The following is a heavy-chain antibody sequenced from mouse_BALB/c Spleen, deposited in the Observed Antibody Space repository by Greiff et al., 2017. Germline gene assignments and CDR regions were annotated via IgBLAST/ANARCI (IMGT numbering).Heavy chain of an antibody. CDR2: ISRGSSTI. J-gene: IGHJ2*01. Sequence: EVKLVESGGGLVKPGGSLKLSCAASGFTFSSFGMHWVRQAPEKGLEWVAYISRGSSTIYYADTVKGRFTISRDNPKNTLFLQMTSLRSEDTAMYYCARYEDFDYWGQGTTLTVSS. CDR1: GFTFSSFG. CDR3: ARYEDFDY. V-gene: IGHV5-17*02. D-gene: IGHD2-3*01.